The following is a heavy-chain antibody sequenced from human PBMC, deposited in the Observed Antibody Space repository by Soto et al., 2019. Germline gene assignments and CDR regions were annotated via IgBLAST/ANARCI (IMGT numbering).Heavy chain of an antibody. CDR1: GGAFSSYT. V-gene: IGHV1-69*04. CDR2: IIPILGIA. D-gene: IGHD6-13*01. Sequence: SVKVSCKASGGAFSSYTISWVRQAPGQGLEWMGRIIPILGIANYAQKFQGRVTITADKSTSTAYMELSSLRSEDTAVYYCAREGVAAAGPAFDYWGQGTLVTVSS. J-gene: IGHJ4*02. CDR3: AREGVAAAGPAFDY.